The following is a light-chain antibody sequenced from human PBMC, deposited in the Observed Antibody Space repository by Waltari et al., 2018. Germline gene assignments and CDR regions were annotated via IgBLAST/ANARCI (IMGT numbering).Light chain of an antibody. V-gene: IGLV1-44*01. CDR3: AAWDDSLNGLYV. CDR1: SSNIGSNT. J-gene: IGLJ1*01. CDR2: SNK. Sequence: QSVLTQPPSASGTPGQRVTISCSGSSSNIGSNTVTWYQQLPGTAPKLLIYSNKQRPSGGPDRFSGSKSGTSASLAISGLQSEDEADYYCAAWDDSLNGLYVFGTGTKVTVL.